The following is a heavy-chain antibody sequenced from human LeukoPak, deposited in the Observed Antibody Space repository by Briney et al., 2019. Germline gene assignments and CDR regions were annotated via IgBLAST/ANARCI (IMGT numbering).Heavy chain of an antibody. V-gene: IGHV3-48*01. CDR2: ISSSSSTI. D-gene: IGHD2-15*01. CDR1: GFTFSSYS. Sequence: PGGSLRLSCAASGFTFSSYSMNWVRQAPGKGLEWVSYISSSSSTIYYADSVKGRFTISRDNAKNSLYLQMNSLRAEDTAVYYCAGAARGYCSGGSCYPGYYFDYWGQGTLVTVSS. CDR3: AGAARGYCSGGSCYPGYYFDY. J-gene: IGHJ4*02.